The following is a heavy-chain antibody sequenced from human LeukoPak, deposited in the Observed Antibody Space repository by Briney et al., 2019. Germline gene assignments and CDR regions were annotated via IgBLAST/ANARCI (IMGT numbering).Heavy chain of an antibody. D-gene: IGHD3-22*01. J-gene: IGHJ3*01. Sequence: ASVKVSCKASGDTFSSYAISWLRQAPGQGLEWMGGIIPILGTTNYAQKFQGRVTITADESTSTLYMELRSLRSEDTAIYYCARDDYYDSSAYRENPFDVWGQGTMVTVSS. CDR3: ARDDYYDSSAYRENPFDV. CDR2: IIPILGTT. V-gene: IGHV1-69*01. CDR1: GDTFSSYA.